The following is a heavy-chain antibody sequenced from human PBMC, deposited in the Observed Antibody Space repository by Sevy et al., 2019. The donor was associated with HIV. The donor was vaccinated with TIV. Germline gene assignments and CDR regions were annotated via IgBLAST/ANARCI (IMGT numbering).Heavy chain of an antibody. V-gene: IGHV1-69*13. CDR1: GGTFSSYA. Sequence: ASVKVSCKASGGTFSSYAISWVRQAPGQGLEWMGGIIPIFGTANYAQKFQGRVTITADESTSTAYMELSSLRSEDTAVYYCASRVGYGGNSGEGYYYGMDVWGQGTTVTVSS. D-gene: IGHD4-17*01. J-gene: IGHJ6*02. CDR2: IIPIFGTA. CDR3: ASRVGYGGNSGEGYYYGMDV.